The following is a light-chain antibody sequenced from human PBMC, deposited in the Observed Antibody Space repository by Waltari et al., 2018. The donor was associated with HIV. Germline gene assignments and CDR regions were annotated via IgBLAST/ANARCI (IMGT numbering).Light chain of an antibody. CDR2: EVS. CDR1: SSDVWSYNL. Sequence: QSALTQPASVSGSPGQSITISCTGTSSDVWSYNLVSWYQQHPGKAPKLMIFEVSKRASGVVNRCSGSKSGNTASLTVSGLQAEDEADYCCCSYAGSSTLVCGGGTKLSVL. J-gene: IGLJ2*01. V-gene: IGLV2-23*02. CDR3: CSYAGSSTLV.